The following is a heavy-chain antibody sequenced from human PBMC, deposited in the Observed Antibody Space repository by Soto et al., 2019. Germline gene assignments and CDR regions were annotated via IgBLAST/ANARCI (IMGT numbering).Heavy chain of an antibody. Sequence: SETLSLTCPVSGCSISSYFWSWIRPPPGKGLEWIGNIYYTGSTNYIPSLKSRVTISLDTSKNQVSLKLSSVTAADTAVYYCASQAPFGVVKSFDYWGQGTLVTVSS. V-gene: IGHV4-59*01. CDR1: GCSISSYF. CDR3: ASQAPFGVVKSFDY. CDR2: IYYTGST. J-gene: IGHJ4*02. D-gene: IGHD3-3*01.